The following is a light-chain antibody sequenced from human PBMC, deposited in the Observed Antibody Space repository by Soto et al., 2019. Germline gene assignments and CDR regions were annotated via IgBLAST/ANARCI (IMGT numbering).Light chain of an antibody. V-gene: IGKV1-39*01. CDR3: QQSHSTPPT. Sequence: DIQMTQSPSSLSASVGDRVTITCRASQSISYYLNWYQQKPGQAPKLLIYAASRLQSVVPSRFSGSGSGTDFNLTISSLQPEDFATYYCQQSHSTPPTFGQGTKMEIK. CDR1: QSISYY. J-gene: IGKJ1*01. CDR2: AAS.